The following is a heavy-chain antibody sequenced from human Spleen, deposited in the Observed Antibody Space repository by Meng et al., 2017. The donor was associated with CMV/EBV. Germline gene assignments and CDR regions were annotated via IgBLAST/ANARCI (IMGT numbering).Heavy chain of an antibody. CDR2: IILIPGRP. Sequence: SVKVSCKASGGTFSKDVISWVRQAPGQGLEWMGWIILIPGRPKHAQKFQGRVTITADRSTSTAFIELTSLTSEDTAVYYCARSRGLSSTPSRPPTYGMDVWGQGTTVPSP. CDR1: GGTFSKDV. D-gene: IGHD2-2*01. J-gene: IGHJ6*02. CDR3: ARSRGLSSTPSRPPTYGMDV. V-gene: IGHV1-69*10.